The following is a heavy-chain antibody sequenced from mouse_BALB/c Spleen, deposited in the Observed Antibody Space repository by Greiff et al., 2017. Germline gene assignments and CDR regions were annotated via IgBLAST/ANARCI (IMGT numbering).Heavy chain of an antibody. CDR3: ARDRYDAMDY. CDR1: GYTFSDYY. CDR2: ICDGGSYT. J-gene: IGHJ4*01. Sequence: EVQGLESGGGLVKPGGSLKLSCAASGYTFSDYYMYWVRQTPGKGLEWVATICDGGSYTNYTDNVKGRFTISRDTAKNNLYLQMSSLKSEDAAMYYCARDRYDAMDYWGQGTSVTVSS. V-gene: IGHV5-4*02.